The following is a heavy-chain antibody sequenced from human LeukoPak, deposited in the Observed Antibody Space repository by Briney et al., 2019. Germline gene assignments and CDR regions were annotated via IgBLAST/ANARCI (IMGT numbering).Heavy chain of an antibody. J-gene: IGHJ4*02. CDR3: AKLGAYDNSGFDS. D-gene: IGHD3-22*01. Sequence: GGSLRLSCVTSGLSTYGVHWVRQAPGRGLEWVALIRYDGTNEYYTDSVKGRFTISRDNSKNTLYLQMNRLRLEDTAVYYCAKLGAYDNSGFDSWGQGTLVTVSS. CDR1: GLSTYG. V-gene: IGHV3-30*02. CDR2: IRYDGTNE.